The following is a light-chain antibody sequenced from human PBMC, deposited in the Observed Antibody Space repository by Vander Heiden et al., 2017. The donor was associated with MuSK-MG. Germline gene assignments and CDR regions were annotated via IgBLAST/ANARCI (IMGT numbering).Light chain of an antibody. V-gene: IGKV3-15*01. Sequence: EMVMTQSPATLSVSPGERATLSCRASQSVSSNLAWYQQKPGQAPRLLIYGASTRATGIPARFSGSGSGTEFTLTISILQSEDFAVYYCQQDNYSPPYTFGQWTRLELK. CDR3: QQDNYSPPYT. CDR2: GAS. J-gene: IGKJ2*01. CDR1: QSVSSN.